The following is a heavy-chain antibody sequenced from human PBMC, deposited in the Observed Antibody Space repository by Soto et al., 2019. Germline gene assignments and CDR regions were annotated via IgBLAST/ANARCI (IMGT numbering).Heavy chain of an antibody. Sequence: EVQLLESGGGLVQPGGSLRLSCAASGFTFSSYAMSWVRQAPGKGLEWVSAISGSGGSTYYADSVKGRFTISRDNSKNTLYLQMNSLRAEDTAVYYCAKDTTPPRLVVPAAGFDYWGQGTLVTVSS. J-gene: IGHJ4*02. CDR1: GFTFSSYA. V-gene: IGHV3-23*01. CDR2: ISGSGGST. CDR3: AKDTTPPRLVVPAAGFDY. D-gene: IGHD2-2*01.